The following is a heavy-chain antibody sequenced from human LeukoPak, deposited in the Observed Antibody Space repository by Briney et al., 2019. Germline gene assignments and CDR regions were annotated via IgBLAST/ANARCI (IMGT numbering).Heavy chain of an antibody. J-gene: IGHJ4*02. D-gene: IGHD3-10*01. Sequence: SQTVSLTCAISGDSVSSNSAAWNWIRQSPSRGLEWLGRTYYRSKWYNDYAVSVKSRITINPDTSKNQFSLQLNSVTPEDTAVYYCARDTYYYGSGSYRHAPFDYWGQGTLVTVSS. CDR3: ARDTYYYGSGSYRHAPFDY. CDR2: TYYRSKWYN. CDR1: GDSVSSNSAA. V-gene: IGHV6-1*01.